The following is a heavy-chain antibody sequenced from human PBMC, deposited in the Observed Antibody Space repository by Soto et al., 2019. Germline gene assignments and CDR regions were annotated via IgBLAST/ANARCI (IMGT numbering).Heavy chain of an antibody. CDR3: AKPGYLEQWLVRGYFDY. CDR2: ISSSGGTT. D-gene: IGHD6-19*01. Sequence: PGGSLRLSCAASGFTFSSYAMSWVRQAPGKGLEWVSAISSSGGTTHYADSVKGRFIISRDNSKNTLYLQMNSLRAEDTAVYYCAKPGYLEQWLVRGYFDYWGQGTMVTVS. CDR1: GFTFSSYA. J-gene: IGHJ4*02. V-gene: IGHV3-23*01.